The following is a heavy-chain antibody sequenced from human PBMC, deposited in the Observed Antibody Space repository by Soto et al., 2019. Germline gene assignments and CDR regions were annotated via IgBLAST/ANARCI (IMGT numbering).Heavy chain of an antibody. D-gene: IGHD6-13*01. V-gene: IGHV1-2*02. CDR3: ARDLAAAGLSYYYGMDV. J-gene: IGHJ6*02. CDR1: GFTFTGYY. Sequence: ASVKVSCKASGFTFTGYYMHWVRQAPGQGLEWMGWINPNSGGTNYADSVQGRFTISRDNSKNTLYLQMNSLRAEDTAVYYCARDLAAAGLSYYYGMDVWGQGTTVTVSS. CDR2: INPNSGGT.